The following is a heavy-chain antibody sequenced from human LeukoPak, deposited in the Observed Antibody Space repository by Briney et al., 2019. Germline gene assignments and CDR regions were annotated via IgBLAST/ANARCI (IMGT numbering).Heavy chain of an antibody. CDR1: GFTFSSYG. V-gene: IGHV3-33*01. Sequence: GGSLRLSCAASGFTFSSYGMHWVRQAPGKGLEMVAVIWYDGSNKYYADSVKGRFTISRDNSKNTLYLQMNSLRAEDTAVYYCARDSSGCFYWGQGTLVTVSS. J-gene: IGHJ4*02. CDR3: ARDSSGCFY. D-gene: IGHD6-19*01. CDR2: IWYDGSNK.